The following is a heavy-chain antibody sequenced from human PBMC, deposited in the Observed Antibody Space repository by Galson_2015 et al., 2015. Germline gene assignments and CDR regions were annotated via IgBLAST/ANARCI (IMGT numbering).Heavy chain of an antibody. D-gene: IGHD6-19*01. CDR3: ARRITVAGIFDY. CDR2: IYSSGNT. Sequence: TLSLTCTVSPGSIRSGGYYWSWIRQRPEKGLEWIGYIYSSGNTYYNPSFKSRVTIALDTSENQFSLKLSSVTAADTAVYYCARRITVAGIFDYWGQGTLVTVSS. CDR1: PGSIRSGGYY. J-gene: IGHJ4*02. V-gene: IGHV4-31*03.